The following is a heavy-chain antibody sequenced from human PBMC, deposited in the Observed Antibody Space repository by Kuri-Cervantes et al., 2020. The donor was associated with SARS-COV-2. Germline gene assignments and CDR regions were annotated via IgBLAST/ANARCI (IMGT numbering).Heavy chain of an antibody. V-gene: IGHV1-8*03. CDR2: MNPNSGNT. Sequence: ASVKVSCKASGYTFTGYYMHWVRQAPGQGLEWMGWMNPNSGNTGYAQKFQGRVTITRNTSISTAYMELSSLRSEDTAVYYCARVGYDFWSGPNRFDPWGQGTLVTVSS. D-gene: IGHD3-3*01. CDR3: ARVGYDFWSGPNRFDP. CDR1: GYTFTGYY. J-gene: IGHJ5*02.